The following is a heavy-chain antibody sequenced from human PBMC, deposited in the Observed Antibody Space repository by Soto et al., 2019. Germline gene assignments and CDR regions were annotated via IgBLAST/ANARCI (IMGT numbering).Heavy chain of an antibody. CDR1: GFTFRNYA. V-gene: IGHV3-23*01. Sequence: GGSLRLSCGASGFTFRNYAMTWVRQAPGRGLEWASLISGSGDSTYYADSVKGRFTIARDNSKNTLFMQMNSLRDEDTAVYYCARDSALEWLFFDYWGQGTLVTVSS. J-gene: IGHJ4*02. CDR2: ISGSGDST. D-gene: IGHD3-3*01. CDR3: ARDSALEWLFFDY.